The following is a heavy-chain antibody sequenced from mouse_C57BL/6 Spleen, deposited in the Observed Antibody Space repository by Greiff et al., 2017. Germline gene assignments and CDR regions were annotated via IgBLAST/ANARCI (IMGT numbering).Heavy chain of an antibody. V-gene: IGHV1-52*01. CDR3: ALHSNSYAIDY. D-gene: IGHD2-5*01. Sequence: VQLQQPGAELVRPGSSVKLSCTASGYTFTSYWMHWVKQRPIQGLEWIGNIDPSDSETHYNQKFKDKATLTVDKSSSTAYMQLSSLTSEDSAVYDCALHSNSYAIDYWGQGTSVTVSS. CDR2: IDPSDSET. CDR1: GYTFTSYW. J-gene: IGHJ4*01.